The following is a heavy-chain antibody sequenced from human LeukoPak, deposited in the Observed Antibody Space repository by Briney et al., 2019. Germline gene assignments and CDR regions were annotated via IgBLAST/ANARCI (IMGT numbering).Heavy chain of an antibody. V-gene: IGHV4-4*02. J-gene: IGHJ4*02. Sequence: SETLSLTCAVSGGSISSSNWWSWVRQPPGKGLEWIGEIYHSGSTNYNPSLKSRVTISVDKSKNQFSLKLSSVTAADTAVYYCARAPLNSGSYSGEDYWGQGTLVTVSS. CDR1: GGSISSSNW. CDR3: ARAPLNSGSYSGEDY. D-gene: IGHD1-26*01. CDR2: IYHSGST.